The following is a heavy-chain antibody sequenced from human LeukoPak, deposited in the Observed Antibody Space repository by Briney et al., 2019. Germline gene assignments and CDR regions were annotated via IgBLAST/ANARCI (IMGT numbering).Heavy chain of an antibody. CDR1: GFTFSSSA. CDR3: AKVLSSRGDTYGIDY. J-gene: IGHJ4*02. D-gene: IGHD5-18*01. CDR2: ISGSGGST. Sequence: GGSLRLSCAASGFTFSSSAMSWVRQAPGKGLEWVSGISGSGGSTYYADSVKGRSTISRDNSKNTLYLQMNSLRAEDTAVYYCAKVLSSRGDTYGIDYWGQGTLVTVSS. V-gene: IGHV3-23*01.